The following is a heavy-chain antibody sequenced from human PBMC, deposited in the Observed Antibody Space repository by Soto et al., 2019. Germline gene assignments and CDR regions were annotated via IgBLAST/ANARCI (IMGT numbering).Heavy chain of an antibody. V-gene: IGHV3-30-3*01. CDR3: ARDHYYYDSSGPAGRFDP. CDR1: GFTFSSYA. D-gene: IGHD3-22*01. CDR2: ISYDGSNK. Sequence: GGSLRLSCAASGFTFSSYAMHWVRQAPGKGLEWVAVISYDGSNKYYADSVKGRFTISRDNSKNTLYLQMNSLRAEDTAVYYCARDHYYYDSSGPAGRFDPWGQGTLVTVSS. J-gene: IGHJ5*02.